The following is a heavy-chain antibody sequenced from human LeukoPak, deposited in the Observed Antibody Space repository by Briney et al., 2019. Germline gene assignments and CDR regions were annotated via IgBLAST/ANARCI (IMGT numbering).Heavy chain of an antibody. Sequence: GESLKISCKGSGYSFTSYWIGWVRQMPGKGLEWMGIIYPGDSDTRYSPSFQGQVTISADKSISTAYLQWSSLKASDTAMYYCARHGIQLWSDDAFDIWGRGTMVTVSS. CDR3: ARHGIQLWSDDAFDI. J-gene: IGHJ3*02. V-gene: IGHV5-51*01. CDR2: IYPGDSDT. CDR1: GYSFTSYW. D-gene: IGHD5-18*01.